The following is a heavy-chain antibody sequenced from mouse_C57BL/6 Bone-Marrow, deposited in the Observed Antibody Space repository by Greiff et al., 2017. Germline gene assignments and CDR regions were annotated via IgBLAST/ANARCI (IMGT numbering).Heavy chain of an antibody. V-gene: IGHV1-9*01. CDR3: ARALSYGSSFYWYFDV. J-gene: IGHJ1*03. CDR1: GYTFTGYW. D-gene: IGHD1-1*01. Sequence: LQESGASVKLSCKATGYTFTGYWIEWVKQRPGHGLEWIGEILPGSGSTNYNEKFKGKATFTADTSSNTAYMQLSSLTTEDSAIYYCARALSYGSSFYWYFDVWGTGTTVTVSS. CDR2: ILPGSGST.